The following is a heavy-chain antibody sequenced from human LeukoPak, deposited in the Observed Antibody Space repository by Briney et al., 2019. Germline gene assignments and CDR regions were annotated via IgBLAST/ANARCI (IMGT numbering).Heavy chain of an antibody. CDR2: LYYSGST. CDR3: ARGGSGISNAFDI. CDR1: VGSISSYY. Sequence: PSETLSLTCSVSVGSISSYYWSWIRQPPGKGLEWIGYLYYSGSTNSNPSLKSRVTMSVDTSKNQFSLKLRSVTAADTAVYYCARGGSGISNAFDIWGQGTMVTVSS. J-gene: IGHJ3*02. V-gene: IGHV4-59*01. D-gene: IGHD3-10*01.